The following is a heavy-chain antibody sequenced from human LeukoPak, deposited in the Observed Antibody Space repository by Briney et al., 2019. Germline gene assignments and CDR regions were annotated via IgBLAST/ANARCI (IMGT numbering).Heavy chain of an antibody. CDR1: GGSISSGGYY. CDR3: ARGEAVAGYDY. Sequence: SQTLSLTCTVSGGSISSGGYYWSWIRQHPGKGLEWIGHIYYSGSTYYNPSLKSRVTISVDTSKNQFSLKLSSVTAADTAVYYCARGEAVAGYDYWGQGTLVTVSS. J-gene: IGHJ4*02. D-gene: IGHD6-19*01. V-gene: IGHV4-31*03. CDR2: IYYSGST.